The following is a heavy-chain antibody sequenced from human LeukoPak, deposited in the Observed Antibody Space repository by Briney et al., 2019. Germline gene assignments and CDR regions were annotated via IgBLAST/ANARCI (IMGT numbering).Heavy chain of an antibody. CDR1: GGSISSGSYY. Sequence: PSQTLSLTCTVSGGSISSGSYYWSWIRQPAGKGLEWIGRIYTSGSTNYNPSLKSRVAILVDTSKNQFSLKLSSVTAADTAVYYCARESGYSYGRDYWGQGTLVTVSS. CDR2: IYTSGST. V-gene: IGHV4-61*02. J-gene: IGHJ4*02. D-gene: IGHD5-18*01. CDR3: ARESGYSYGRDY.